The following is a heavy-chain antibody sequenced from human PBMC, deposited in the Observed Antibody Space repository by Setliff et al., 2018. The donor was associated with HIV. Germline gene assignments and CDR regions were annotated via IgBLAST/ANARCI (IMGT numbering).Heavy chain of an antibody. Sequence: PGGSLRLSCAASGFTVSGSYMSWIRQAPGKGLEWLSYISNSGSTKYYADSVKGRFTISRDNAKNSLYLQMNSLRAEDTAVYYCARSEFMGWLFFDYWGQGTLVTVSS. CDR3: ARSEFMGWLFFDY. CDR1: GFTVSGSY. D-gene: IGHD3-3*01. CDR2: ISNSGSTK. V-gene: IGHV3-11*04. J-gene: IGHJ4*02.